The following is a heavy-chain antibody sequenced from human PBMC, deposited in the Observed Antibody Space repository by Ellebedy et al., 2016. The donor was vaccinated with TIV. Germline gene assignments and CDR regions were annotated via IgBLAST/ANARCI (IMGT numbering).Heavy chain of an antibody. V-gene: IGHV3-74*01. Sequence: GESLKISCAASGFTFSGYWMHWVRQVPGKGLVWVSRINGDVSSTAYADSVKGRFPISRDNAKNTLYLQMNSLRAEDTAVYYCAAVQYWEAAFDIWGQGTMVTVSS. CDR1: GFTFSGYW. D-gene: IGHD2-8*02. J-gene: IGHJ3*02. CDR3: AAVQYWEAAFDI. CDR2: INGDVSST.